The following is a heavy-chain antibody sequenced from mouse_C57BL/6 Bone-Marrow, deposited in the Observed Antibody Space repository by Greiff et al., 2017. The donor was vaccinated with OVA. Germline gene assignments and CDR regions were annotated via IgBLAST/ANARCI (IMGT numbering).Heavy chain of an antibody. CDR3: ARLGWLPSWFAY. CDR2: INPNNGGT. V-gene: IGHV1-18*01. J-gene: IGHJ3*01. CDR1: GYTFTDYN. Sequence: EVQLQQSGPELVKPGASVKIPCKASGYTFTDYNMDWVKQSHGKSLEWIGDINPNNGGTIYNQKFKGKATLTVDKSSSTAYMELRSLTSEDTAVYYCARLGWLPSWFAYWGQGTLVTVSA. D-gene: IGHD2-2*01.